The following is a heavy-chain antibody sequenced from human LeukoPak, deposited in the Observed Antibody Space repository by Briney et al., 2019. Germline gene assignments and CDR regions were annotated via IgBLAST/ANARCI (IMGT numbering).Heavy chain of an antibody. CDR1: GFTFSSFG. CDR3: ARDPCSGGSCLNWFDP. J-gene: IGHJ5*02. Sequence: PGRSLRLSCAASGFTFSSFGMHWVRQAPGKGLEWVAVIWYDGNRKYYGDSVKGRVTISRDNSKNTLYLQMNSLRVEDTAVYYCARDPCSGGSCLNWFDPRGQGTLSPSPQ. D-gene: IGHD2-15*01. V-gene: IGHV3-33*01. CDR2: IWYDGNRK.